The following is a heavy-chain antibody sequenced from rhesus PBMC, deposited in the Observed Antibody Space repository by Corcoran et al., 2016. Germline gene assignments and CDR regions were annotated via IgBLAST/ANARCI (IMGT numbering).Heavy chain of an antibody. CDR2: IYGSGSSP. CDR3: VGSTVYNRFDV. CDR1: GGSISSSY. Sequence: QLQLQESGPGLVKPSETLSVTCAVSGGSISSSYWSWIRQAPGKGLEWFGYIYGSGSSPNYDPYIKGRDTLSVDTSKNQFSLKLSCVTAADTAVYCCVGSTVYNRFDVWGPGVLVTVSS. D-gene: IGHD1-1-1*01. J-gene: IGHJ5-1*01. V-gene: IGHV4-169*01.